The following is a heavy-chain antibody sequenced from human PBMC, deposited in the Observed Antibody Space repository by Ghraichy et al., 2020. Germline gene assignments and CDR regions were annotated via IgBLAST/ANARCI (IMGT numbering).Heavy chain of an antibody. D-gene: IGHD3-10*01. Sequence: ESLNISCTVSGGSISSSSYYWGWIRQPPGKGLEWIGSIYYSGSTYYNPSLKSRVTISVDTSKNQFSLKLSSVTAADTAVYYCASSETFDYWGQGTLVTVSS. CDR3: ASSETFDY. V-gene: IGHV4-39*01. J-gene: IGHJ4*02. CDR1: GGSISSSSYY. CDR2: IYYSGST.